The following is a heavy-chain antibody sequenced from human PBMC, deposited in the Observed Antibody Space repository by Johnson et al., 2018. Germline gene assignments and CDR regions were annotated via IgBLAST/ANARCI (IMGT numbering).Heavy chain of an antibody. D-gene: IGHD5-24*01. Sequence: QVQLVQSGAEVKKPGASVKVSCKASGYTFTSYDISWVRQAPGQGLEWMGGIIPIFGTANYAQKFQGRVTITADESTSTAYMERGSLGSEDTAVYYCARDGVVGEGYNSAAFDSWGQGTMVTVSS. J-gene: IGHJ3*02. CDR1: GYTFTSYD. CDR3: ARDGVVGEGYNSAAFDS. CDR2: IIPIFGTA. V-gene: IGHV1-69*01.